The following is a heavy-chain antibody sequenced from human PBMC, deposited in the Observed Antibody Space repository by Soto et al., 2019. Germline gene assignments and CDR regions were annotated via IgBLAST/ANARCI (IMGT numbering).Heavy chain of an antibody. J-gene: IGHJ4*02. CDR1: GGSISRSGYY. V-gene: IGHV4-39*01. Sequence: QVQLQESCPGLVKPSETLSLTCTVSGGSISRSGYYWGWIRQPPGKGLEWIGSISYSGSAYYNPSLQSRVTISADTSKNQFSLKMTSLTAADTSVYYCARQGPHLVAVICLLFDYWAQGTLVTVSS. CDR2: ISYSGSA. CDR3: ARQGPHLVAVICLLFDY. D-gene: IGHD3-22*01.